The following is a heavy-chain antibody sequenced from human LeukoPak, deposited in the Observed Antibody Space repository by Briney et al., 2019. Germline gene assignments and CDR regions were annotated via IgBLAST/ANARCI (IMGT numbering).Heavy chain of an antibody. CDR2: IKQDGSEK. CDR3: AREEWWFDS. D-gene: IGHD2-8*01. V-gene: IGHV3-7*01. Sequence: GGSLRRSCAASGFTFNTYWMTWVRQAPGKGLEWVANIKQDGSEKYYVDSLKGRFTISRDNAKNSLYLQMNSLRVEDTAVYYCAREEWWFDSWGQGTQVTVSS. CDR1: GFTFNTYW. J-gene: IGHJ5*01.